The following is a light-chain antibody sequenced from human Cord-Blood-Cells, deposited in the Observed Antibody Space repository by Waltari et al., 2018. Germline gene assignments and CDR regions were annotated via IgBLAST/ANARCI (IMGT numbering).Light chain of an antibody. J-gene: IGLJ2*01. CDR1: SSDVRSYNL. CDR2: EGS. CDR3: CSYAGSSTVV. Sequence: QSALTQPASVSGSPGQSITISCTGTSSDVRSYNLVSWYQQHPGKAPKLMIYEGSKRPSGVSNRFSGSKSGNTASLTISGLQADDEADYYCCSYAGSSTVVFGGGTKLTVL. V-gene: IGLV2-23*01.